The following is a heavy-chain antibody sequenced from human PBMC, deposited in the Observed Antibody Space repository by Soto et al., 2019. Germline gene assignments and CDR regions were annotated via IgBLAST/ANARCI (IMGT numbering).Heavy chain of an antibody. Sequence: PGGSLRLPCAASGFTFSGSAMHWVRQASGKGLEWVGRIRSKANSYATAYAASVKGRFTISRDDSKNTAYLQMNSLKTEDTAVYYCTILGLDYDILTGLDYWGQGTLVTVSS. J-gene: IGHJ4*02. V-gene: IGHV3-73*01. CDR1: GFTFSGSA. CDR2: IRSKANSYAT. CDR3: TILGLDYDILTGLDY. D-gene: IGHD3-9*01.